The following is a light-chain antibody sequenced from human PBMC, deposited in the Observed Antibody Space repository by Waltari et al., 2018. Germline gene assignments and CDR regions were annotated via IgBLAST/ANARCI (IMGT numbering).Light chain of an antibody. CDR1: QSVRNTY. CDR3: QQYGTLPIT. Sequence: EIVLTQSPGTLSLSPGERATLSCRASQSVRNTYLAWYQQKVGQAPRLLISGASSRATGIPDRFSGSGSGTDFTLTINRLEPEDFAVFYCQQYGTLPITFGQGTRLELK. CDR2: GAS. J-gene: IGKJ5*01. V-gene: IGKV3-20*01.